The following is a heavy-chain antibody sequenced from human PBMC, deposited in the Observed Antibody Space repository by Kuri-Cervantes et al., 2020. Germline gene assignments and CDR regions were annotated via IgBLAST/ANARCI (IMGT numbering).Heavy chain of an antibody. CDR3: ARGRTWYYDILTGYLFDY. Sequence: GESLKISCAASGFTFSSYGMHWVRQAPGKGLEWVAVISYDGSNEYYADSVKGRFTISRDNSKNTLYLQMNSLRAEDTAVYYCARGRTWYYDILTGYLFDYWGQGTLVTVSS. CDR2: ISYDGSNE. D-gene: IGHD3-9*01. V-gene: IGHV3-30*03. CDR1: GFTFSSYG. J-gene: IGHJ4*02.